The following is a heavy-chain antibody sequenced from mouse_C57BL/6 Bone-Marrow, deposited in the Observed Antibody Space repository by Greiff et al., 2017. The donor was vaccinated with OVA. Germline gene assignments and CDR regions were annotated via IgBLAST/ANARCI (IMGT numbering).Heavy chain of an antibody. J-gene: IGHJ4*01. CDR1: GYTFTSYT. Sequence: VQLQQSGAELARPGASVKMSCKASGYTFTSYTMHWVKQRPGQGLEWIGYINPSSGYTKYNQKFKDKATLTADKSSSTAYMQLSSLTSEDSAVYYCAPYGSSYAMDYWGQGTSVTVSS. CDR3: APYGSSYAMDY. V-gene: IGHV1-4*01. D-gene: IGHD1-1*01. CDR2: INPSSGYT.